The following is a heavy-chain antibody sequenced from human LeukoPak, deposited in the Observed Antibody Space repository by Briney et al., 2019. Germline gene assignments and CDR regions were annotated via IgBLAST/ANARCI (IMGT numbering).Heavy chain of an antibody. V-gene: IGHV1-2*02. Sequence: AASVKVPCKASGYTFTGYYMHWVRQAPGQGLEWMGWINPNSGGTNYAQKFQGRVTMTRDTSISTAYMELSRLRSDDTAVYYCARESVPRRFDPWGQGTLVTVSS. CDR3: ARESVPRRFDP. CDR2: INPNSGGT. D-gene: IGHD1-14*01. J-gene: IGHJ5*02. CDR1: GYTFTGYY.